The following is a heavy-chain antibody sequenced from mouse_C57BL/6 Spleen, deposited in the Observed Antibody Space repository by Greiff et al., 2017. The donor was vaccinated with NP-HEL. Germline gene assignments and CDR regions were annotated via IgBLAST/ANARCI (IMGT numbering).Heavy chain of an antibody. CDR1: GFNIKDDY. J-gene: IGHJ3*01. D-gene: IGHD2-12*01. Sequence: EVKLQESGAELVRPGASVKLSCTASGFNIKDDYMHWVKQRPEQGLEWIGWIDPENGDTEYASKFQGKATITADTSSNTAYLQLSSLTSEDTAVYYCTTAYYTPFAYWGQGTLVTVSA. CDR2: IDPENGDT. CDR3: TTAYYTPFAY. V-gene: IGHV14-4*01.